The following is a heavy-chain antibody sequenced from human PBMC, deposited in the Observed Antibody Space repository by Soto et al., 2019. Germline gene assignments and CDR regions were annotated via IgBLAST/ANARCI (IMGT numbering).Heavy chain of an antibody. V-gene: IGHV5-51*01. CDR1: GYSFTSYW. CDR2: IYPGDSDT. CDR3: ARSTGSSSCPSYYYYYGMDV. Sequence: GESLKISCKGSGYSFTSYWIGWVRQMPGKGLEWMGIIYPGDSDTRYSPSFQGQVTISADKSISTAYLQWSSLKASDTAMYYCARSTGSSSCPSYYYYYGMDVWGQGTTVTVSS. D-gene: IGHD6-13*01. J-gene: IGHJ6*02.